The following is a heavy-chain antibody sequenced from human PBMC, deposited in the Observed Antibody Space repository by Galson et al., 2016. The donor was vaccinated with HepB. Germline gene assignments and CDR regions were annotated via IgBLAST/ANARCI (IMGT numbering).Heavy chain of an antibody. Sequence: SLRLSCAASGFTFSSYSMNWVRQAPGKGLEWVSSISSSSSHIYYADSVKGRFTISRDNAKNSLYPQMNSLRAEDTAVYYCARGGVLTIPFDYWGQGTLVTVSS. CDR2: ISSSSSHI. CDR1: GFTFSSYS. CDR3: ARGGVLTIPFDY. V-gene: IGHV3-21*01. D-gene: IGHD3-3*01. J-gene: IGHJ4*02.